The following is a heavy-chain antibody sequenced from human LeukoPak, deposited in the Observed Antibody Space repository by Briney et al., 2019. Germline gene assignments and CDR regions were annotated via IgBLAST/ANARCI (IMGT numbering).Heavy chain of an antibody. CDR1: GFPLSIYW. D-gene: IGHD6-19*01. J-gene: IGHJ4*02. CDR2: IKQDGSEK. CDR3: ARARQWLAIYYFDF. V-gene: IGHV3-7*01. Sequence: PGGSLRLSCAASGFPLSIYWMSCVPHSPRKGLEWVANIKQDGSEKYYVDSVKGRFTISRENAKNSLYLKMNSLRAEDTAVYYCARARQWLAIYYFDFWGRGNGVTVSS.